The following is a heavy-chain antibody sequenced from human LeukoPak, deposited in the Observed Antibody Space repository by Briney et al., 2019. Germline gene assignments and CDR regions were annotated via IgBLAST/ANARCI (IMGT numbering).Heavy chain of an antibody. CDR2: IYSSGNS. V-gene: IGHV4-39*01. CDR1: GDSITTNSHW. CDR3: ARRGIWDLQIGNWFDP. D-gene: IGHD3-16*01. J-gene: IGHJ5*02. Sequence: SETLSLTCSISGDSITTNSHWWGWIRQSPGKGLEWIGSIYSSGNSYYNPSLKTRATISPDTSKNQYSLRLTSVTAADTAIYYCARRGIWDLQIGNWFDPWGQGILVIDSS.